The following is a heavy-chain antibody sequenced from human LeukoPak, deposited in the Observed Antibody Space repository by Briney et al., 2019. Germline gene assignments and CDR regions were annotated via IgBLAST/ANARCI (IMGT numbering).Heavy chain of an antibody. CDR1: GYTFTSYA. D-gene: IGHD3-22*01. CDR2: MNPNSGNT. J-gene: IGHJ5*02. CDR3: ARGRGYYDSSGYYYWFDP. Sequence: ASVKVSCKASGYTFTSYAINWVRQATGQGLEWMGCMNPNSGNTGYAQKFQGRVTMTRNTSISTAYMELSSLRSEDTAVYYCARGRGYYDSSGYYYWFDPWGQGTLVTVSS. V-gene: IGHV1-8*01.